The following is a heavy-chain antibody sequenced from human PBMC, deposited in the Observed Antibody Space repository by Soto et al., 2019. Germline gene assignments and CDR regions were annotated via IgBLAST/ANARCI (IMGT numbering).Heavy chain of an antibody. CDR3: ARVITIFGAVISGMDV. J-gene: IGHJ6*02. D-gene: IGHD3-3*01. Sequence: PSETLSLTCTVSGGSISSGDYYWSWIRQPPGKGLECIGYIYYSGSTYYNPSLKSRVTISVDTSKNQFSLKLSSVTAADTAVFYCARVITIFGAVISGMDVWGQGTTVTVSS. CDR2: IYYSGST. CDR1: GGSISSGDYY. V-gene: IGHV4-30-4*01.